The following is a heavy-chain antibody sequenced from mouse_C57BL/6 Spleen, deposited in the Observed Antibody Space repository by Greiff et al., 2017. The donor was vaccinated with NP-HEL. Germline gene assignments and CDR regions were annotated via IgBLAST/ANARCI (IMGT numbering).Heavy chain of an antibody. J-gene: IGHJ2*01. V-gene: IGHV1-22*01. CDR2: INPNNGGT. CDR3: ARGNYYGSSYDC. D-gene: IGHD1-1*01. Sequence: VQLQQSGPELVKPGASVKMSCKASGYTFTDYNMHWVKQSHGKSLEWIGYINPNNGGTSYNQKFKAKATLTVNKSSSTAYMELRSLTSEDSAVYYCARGNYYGSSYDCWGQGTTLTVSS. CDR1: GYTFTDYN.